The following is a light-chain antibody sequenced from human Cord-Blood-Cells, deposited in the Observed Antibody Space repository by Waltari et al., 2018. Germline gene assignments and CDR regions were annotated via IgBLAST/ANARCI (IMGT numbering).Light chain of an antibody. CDR2: DVS. CDR1: SSDVGGYNY. CDR3: CSYAGSYTYVV. V-gene: IGLV2-11*01. J-gene: IGLJ2*01. Sequence: QSALTQPRSVSGSPGQSVTISCTGTSSDVGGYNYASWYQQHPGKAPKLMIYDVSKRPSGGPDRFSGSKSGNTASLTISGLQAEDEADYYCCSYAGSYTYVVFGGGTKLTVL.